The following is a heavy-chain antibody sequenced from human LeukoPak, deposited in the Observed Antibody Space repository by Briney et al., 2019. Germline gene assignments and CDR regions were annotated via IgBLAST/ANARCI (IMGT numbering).Heavy chain of an antibody. J-gene: IGHJ4*02. CDR3: AREGTDDDSAFDY. Sequence: GGSLRLSCAASGFTFSGYSMNWVRQAPGKGLEWVSSISSSSSYIYYADSVKGRFTISRDNAKNSLYLQMNSLRAEDTAVYYCAREGTDDDSAFDYWGQGTQVTVSS. D-gene: IGHD4-17*01. CDR2: ISSSSSYI. V-gene: IGHV3-21*01. CDR1: GFTFSGYS.